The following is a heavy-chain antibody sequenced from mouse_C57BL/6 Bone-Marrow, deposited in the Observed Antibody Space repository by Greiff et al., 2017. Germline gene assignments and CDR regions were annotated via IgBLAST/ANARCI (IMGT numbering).Heavy chain of an antibody. Sequence: VQLQQPGAELVKPGASVKLSCKASGYTFTSYWMHWVKQRPGQGLEWIGIIHPNSGSTNYNEKFKSKATLTVDKSSSTAYIQLSSLTSEDSAVYYCASGAQATADYYAMDYWGQGTSVTVSS. V-gene: IGHV1-64*01. D-gene: IGHD3-2*02. CDR1: GYTFTSYW. J-gene: IGHJ4*01. CDR3: ASGAQATADYYAMDY. CDR2: IHPNSGST.